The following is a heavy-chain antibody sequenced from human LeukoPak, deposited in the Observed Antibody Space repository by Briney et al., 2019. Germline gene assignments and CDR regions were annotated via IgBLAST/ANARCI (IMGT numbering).Heavy chain of an antibody. J-gene: IGHJ4*02. CDR3: ARDPYGDLDY. D-gene: IGHD4-17*01. V-gene: IGHV1-18*01. Sequence: ASVKVSCKASGYIFTSYGLTWVRQAPGQGLEWMGWISAYNGNTDYAQNLQGRFTMTTDTSTNTAYMELRSLRSDDTAVYYCARDPYGDLDYWGQGTLVTVSS. CDR1: GYIFTSYG. CDR2: ISAYNGNT.